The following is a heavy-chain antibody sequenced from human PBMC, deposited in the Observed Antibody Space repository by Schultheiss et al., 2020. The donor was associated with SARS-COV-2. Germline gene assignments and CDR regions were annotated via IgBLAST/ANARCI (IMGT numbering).Heavy chain of an antibody. CDR1: GFTFSSYA. D-gene: IGHD6-13*01. J-gene: IGHJ4*02. CDR3: AREPYSSSWSVDY. Sequence: GGSLRLSCAASGFTFSSYAMSWVRQAPGKGLEWVSAISGSGGSTYYADSVKGRFTISRDNAKNSLYLQMNSLRADDTAVYYCAREPYSSSWSVDYWGQGTLVTVSS. CDR2: ISGSGGST. V-gene: IGHV3-23*01.